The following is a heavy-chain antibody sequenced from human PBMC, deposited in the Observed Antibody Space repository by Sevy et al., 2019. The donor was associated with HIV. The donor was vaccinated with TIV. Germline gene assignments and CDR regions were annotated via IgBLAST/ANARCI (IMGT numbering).Heavy chain of an antibody. V-gene: IGHV4-39*02. J-gene: IGHJ5*01. D-gene: IGHD3-16*01. CDR1: GGSLVSPTFD. Sequence: SETLSLTCTASGGSLVSPTFDWGWVRQPRGERLEWIAAMHYGGNTYYNPSLKDRLAMSIDTSKNQFSLNLTSVTAADAAVYHCVRDHHLRGRHWFDSWGQRALVTVSS. CDR3: VRDHHLRGRHWFDS. CDR2: MHYGGNT.